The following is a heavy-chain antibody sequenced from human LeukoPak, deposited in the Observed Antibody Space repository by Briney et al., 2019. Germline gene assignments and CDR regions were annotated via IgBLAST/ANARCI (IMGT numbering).Heavy chain of an antibody. J-gene: IGHJ4*02. CDR2: INHSGST. CDR1: GGSFSGYY. V-gene: IGHV4-34*01. D-gene: IGHD1-26*01. CDR3: AGTHGEWELLQSNFDF. Sequence: KSSETLSLTCAVYGGSFSGYYWSWIRQPPGKGLEWIGEINHSGSTNYNPSLKSRATISVDTSKNQFSLKLSSVTAADTAVYYCAGTHGEWELLQSNFDFWGQGTLVTVSS.